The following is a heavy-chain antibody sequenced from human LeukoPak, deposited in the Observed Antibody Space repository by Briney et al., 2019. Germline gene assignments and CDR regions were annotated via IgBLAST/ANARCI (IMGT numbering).Heavy chain of an antibody. CDR3: ARMVTNRAFDY. V-gene: IGHV3-21*01. CDR1: GFTFSSYS. D-gene: IGHD2-21*02. J-gene: IGHJ4*02. Sequence: GGSLRLSCAASGFTFSSYSTNWVRQAPGKGLEWVSSISSSSSYIYYADSVKGRFTISRDNAKNSLYLQMNSLRAEDTAVYYCARMVTNRAFDYWGQGTLVTVSS. CDR2: ISSSSSYI.